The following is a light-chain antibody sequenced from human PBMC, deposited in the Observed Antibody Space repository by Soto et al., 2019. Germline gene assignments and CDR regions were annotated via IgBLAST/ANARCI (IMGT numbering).Light chain of an antibody. Sequence: DIQMTQSPSTLSASVGDRVTITCRASQSVSTWLAWYQQKPGKAPQVLISMASTLESGVPSRFSGSGSGTEFTLTISSLQPEDFATYYCQQSYSTPPTFGQGTKVEIK. V-gene: IGKV1-5*03. CDR2: MAS. CDR1: QSVSTW. J-gene: IGKJ1*01. CDR3: QQSYSTPPT.